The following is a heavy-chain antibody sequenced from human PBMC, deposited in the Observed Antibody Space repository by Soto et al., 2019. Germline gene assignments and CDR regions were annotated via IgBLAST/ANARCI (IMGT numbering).Heavy chain of an antibody. CDR2: INHSGST. V-gene: IGHV4-34*01. CDR3: ARGRRARSLSPNSSGVAGTDYYYGMDV. D-gene: IGHD6-19*01. Sequence: PSETLSLTCAVYGGSFSGYYWSWIRQPPGKGLEWIGEINHSGSTNYNPSLKSRVTISVDTSKNQFSLKLSSVTAADTAVYYCARGRRARSLSPNSSGVAGTDYYYGMDVWGQGTTVTVSS. CDR1: GGSFSGYY. J-gene: IGHJ6*02.